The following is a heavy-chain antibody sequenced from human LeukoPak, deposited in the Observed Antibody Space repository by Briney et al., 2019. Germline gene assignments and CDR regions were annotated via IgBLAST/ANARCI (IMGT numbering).Heavy chain of an antibody. D-gene: IGHD6-19*01. Sequence: GGSLRLSCAASGFTFRSYGMNWVRQAPGKGLEWVSGISGSGGSTDYADSAKGRFTISRDNSNNTLYLEMSSLRVDDAAVYYCARVLYTSGWFGTFAYWGQGTLVTVSS. J-gene: IGHJ4*02. CDR2: ISGSGGST. V-gene: IGHV3-23*01. CDR3: ARVLYTSGWFGTFAY. CDR1: GFTFRSYG.